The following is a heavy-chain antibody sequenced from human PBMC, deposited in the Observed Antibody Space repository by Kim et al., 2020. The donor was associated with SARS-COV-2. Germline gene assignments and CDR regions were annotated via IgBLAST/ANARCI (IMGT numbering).Heavy chain of an antibody. Sequence: YADSVKGRFTISRDNSKNTLYLQMNSLRAEDTAVYYCARGWLSSGYYLDYWGQGTLVTVSS. V-gene: IGHV3-33*01. J-gene: IGHJ4*02. D-gene: IGHD3-22*01. CDR3: ARGWLSSGYYLDY.